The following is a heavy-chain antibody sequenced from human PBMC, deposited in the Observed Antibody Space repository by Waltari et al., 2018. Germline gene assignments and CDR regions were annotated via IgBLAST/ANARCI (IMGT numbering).Heavy chain of an antibody. CDR1: GYTFTSYA. V-gene: IGHV1-3*03. Sequence: QVQLVQSGAEVKKPGASVKVSCKASGYTFTSYAMHWVRQAPGQRLEWMGWINAGNGNTKYSQECQGRVTITRDTSASTAYMELSSLRSEDTAVYYCARGDRGTGNYYYYYMDVWGKGTTVTVSS. CDR3: ARGDRGTGNYYYYYMDV. D-gene: IGHD1-1*01. CDR2: INAGNGNT. J-gene: IGHJ6*03.